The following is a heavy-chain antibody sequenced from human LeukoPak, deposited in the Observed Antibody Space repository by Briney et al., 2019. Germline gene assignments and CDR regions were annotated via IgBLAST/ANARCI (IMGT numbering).Heavy chain of an antibody. V-gene: IGHV4-39*01. J-gene: IGHJ5*02. CDR2: IYYSGST. CDR3: ARNSIIMVRGVRPWFDP. Sequence: TSETLSLTCTVSGGSISSSSYYWGWLRQPPGKGLEWIGSIYYSGSTYYNPSLKSRVTISVDTSKNQFSLKLSSVTAADTAVYYCARNSIIMVRGVRPWFDPWGQGTLVTVSS. CDR1: GGSISSSSYY. D-gene: IGHD3-10*01.